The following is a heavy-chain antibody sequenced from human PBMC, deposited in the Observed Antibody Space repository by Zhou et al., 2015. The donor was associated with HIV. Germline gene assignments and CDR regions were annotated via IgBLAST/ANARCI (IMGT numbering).Heavy chain of an antibody. CDR1: GGTFSSYA. CDR2: IIPIFGTA. D-gene: IGHD5-24*01. V-gene: IGHV1-69*01. J-gene: IGHJ4*02. CDR3: AREHPRGWLQSGAYYFDY. Sequence: QVQLVQSGAEVKKPGSSVKVSCKASGGTFSSYAISWVRQAPGQGLEWMGGIIPIFGTANYAQKFQGRVTITADESTSTAYMELSSLRSEDTAVYYCAREHPRGWLQSGAYYFDYWGQGTLVTVS.